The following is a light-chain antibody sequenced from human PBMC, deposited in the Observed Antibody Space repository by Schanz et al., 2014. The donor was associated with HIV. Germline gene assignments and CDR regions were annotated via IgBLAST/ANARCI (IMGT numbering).Light chain of an antibody. CDR2: GNS. CDR3: ATWESSPTSWV. J-gene: IGLJ3*02. V-gene: IGLV1-44*01. Sequence: QSVLSQPPSASGTPGQRVTISCSGGDSNIGSNTVNWYQQLPGTAPKLLIYGNSNRPSGIPERFSGSKSGTSATLDITGLQTGDEADYYCATWESSPTSWVFGGGTKLTVL. CDR1: DSNIGSNT.